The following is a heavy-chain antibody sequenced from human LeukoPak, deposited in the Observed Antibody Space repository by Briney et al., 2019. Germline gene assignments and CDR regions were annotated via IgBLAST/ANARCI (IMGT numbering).Heavy chain of an antibody. D-gene: IGHD1-26*01. CDR2: IYYSGST. J-gene: IGHJ4*02. CDR3: ARGGSYRIWELTGWGFDY. V-gene: IGHV4-39*07. CDR1: GGSISSSSYY. Sequence: PSETLSLTCTVSGGSISSSSYYWGWIRQPPGKGLEWIGSIYYSGSTYYNPSLKSRVTISVDTSKNQFSLKLSSVTAADTAVYYCARGGSYRIWELTGWGFDYWGQGTLVTVSS.